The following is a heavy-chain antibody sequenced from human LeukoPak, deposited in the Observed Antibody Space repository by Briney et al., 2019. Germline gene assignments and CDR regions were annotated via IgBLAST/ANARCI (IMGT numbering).Heavy chain of an antibody. V-gene: IGHV4-34*10. Sequence: SETLSLTCTVYGESSSNYYWSWIRQLPGTGLEWIGEINHSGSINYNLSLKSRVAMSLDTSQNHFSLRLSSVTAADTAVYYCARVLLGFGELLPYYFDYWGQGTLVTVSS. CDR1: GESSSNYY. J-gene: IGHJ4*02. CDR3: ARVLLGFGELLPYYFDY. CDR2: INHSGSI. D-gene: IGHD3-10*01.